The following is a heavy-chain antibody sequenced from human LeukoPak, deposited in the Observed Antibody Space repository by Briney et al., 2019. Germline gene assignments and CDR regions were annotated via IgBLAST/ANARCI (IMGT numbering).Heavy chain of an antibody. CDR1: GFTFTSYV. J-gene: IGHJ4*02. CDR2: FNGRGGYT. Sequence: GGSLRLSCEVSGFTFTSYVMSWVPRAPGKGLGRVSSFNGRGGYTFYADSVKGRFTLSSDNSKNTLHLQMISLRAEDTAVYYCPKGDQPLLYGGAFDSWGQGTLVTVSS. V-gene: IGHV3-23*01. D-gene: IGHD2-2*02. CDR3: PKGDQPLLYGGAFDS.